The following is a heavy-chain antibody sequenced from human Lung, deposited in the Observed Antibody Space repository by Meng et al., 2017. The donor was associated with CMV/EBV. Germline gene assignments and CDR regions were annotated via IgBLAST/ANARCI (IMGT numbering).Heavy chain of an antibody. CDR2: INHSGST. Sequence: SXTLSFXCAVYGGSFSGYYWSWIRQPPGKGLEWIGEINHSGSTNYNPSLKSRVTISVDTSKNQFSLKLSSVTAADTAVYYCARWATANYYYYGMDVWGQGXTVTVSS. CDR3: ARWATANYYYYGMDV. D-gene: IGHD5-24*01. V-gene: IGHV4-34*01. CDR1: GGSFSGYY. J-gene: IGHJ6*02.